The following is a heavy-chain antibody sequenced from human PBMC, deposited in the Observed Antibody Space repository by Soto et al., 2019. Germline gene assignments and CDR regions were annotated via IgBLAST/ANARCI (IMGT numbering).Heavy chain of an antibody. D-gene: IGHD3-22*01. CDR3: ARADYYDSSGFYYDY. Sequence: QVQLVQSGAEVQKPGASVKVSCKASGYIFTNHYIHWVRQAPGQGLEWMGIINPSGGSTNYLQKFQGRVTMTRDTSTSTVYMELSSLRSEDTAVYFCARADYYDSSGFYYDYWGQGTLVTVSS. CDR1: GYIFTNHY. V-gene: IGHV1-46*01. CDR2: INPSGGST. J-gene: IGHJ4*02.